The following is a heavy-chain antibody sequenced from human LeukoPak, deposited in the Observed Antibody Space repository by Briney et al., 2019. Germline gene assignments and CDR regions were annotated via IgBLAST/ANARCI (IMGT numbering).Heavy chain of an antibody. Sequence: PSGTLSLTCGVSGGSISGTNWWSWVRQPPGKGLEWIGYIYYSGSTNYNPSLKSRVTISVDTSKNQFSLKLSSVTAADTAVYYCARNYYDSSGYYYWVDLWGRGTLVTVSS. CDR1: GGSISGTNW. V-gene: IGHV4-4*02. CDR2: IYYSGST. CDR3: ARNYYDSSGYYYWVDL. J-gene: IGHJ2*01. D-gene: IGHD3-22*01.